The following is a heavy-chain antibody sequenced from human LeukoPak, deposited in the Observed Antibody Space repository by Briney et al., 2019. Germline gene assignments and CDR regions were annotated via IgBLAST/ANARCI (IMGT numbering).Heavy chain of an antibody. V-gene: IGHV1-18*04. CDR3: ARDPRRVVPAAMNFDY. Sequence: GASVKVSFKASGYTFTIYGISWVRQAPGQGLEWMGWISAYNGNTNYAQKLQGRVTMTTDTSTSTAYMELRSLRSDDTAVYYCARDPRRVVPAAMNFDYWGQGTLVTVSS. J-gene: IGHJ4*02. CDR1: GYTFTIYG. D-gene: IGHD2-2*01. CDR2: ISAYNGNT.